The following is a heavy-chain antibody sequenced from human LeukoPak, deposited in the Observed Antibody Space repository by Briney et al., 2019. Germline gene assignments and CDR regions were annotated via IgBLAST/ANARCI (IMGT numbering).Heavy chain of an antibody. V-gene: IGHV3-66*01. Sequence: GGSLRLSCAASGFTASSNYMNWVRQAPGRGLEWVSLIDSDGSTYYADPVKGRFTISRDTPKNTLYLQMNSLRAEDTAIYYCARGLWGVRGLYDSWGQGTLVTVSS. CDR2: IDSDGST. CDR1: GFTASSNY. CDR3: ARGLWGVRGLYDS. J-gene: IGHJ4*02. D-gene: IGHD3-10*01.